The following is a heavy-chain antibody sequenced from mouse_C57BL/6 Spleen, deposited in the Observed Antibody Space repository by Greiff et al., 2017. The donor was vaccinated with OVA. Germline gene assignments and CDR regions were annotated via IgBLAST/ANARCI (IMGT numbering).Heavy chain of an antibody. Sequence: EVQVVESGPGLVKPSQSLSLTCSVTGYSITSGYYWNWIRQFPGNKLEWMGYISYDGSNNYNPSLKNRISITRDTSKNQFFLKLNSVTTEDTATYYCARGPGTVWYFDVWGTGTTVTVSS. CDR2: ISYDGSN. J-gene: IGHJ1*03. D-gene: IGHD1-1*01. CDR1: GYSITSGYY. CDR3: ARGPGTVWYFDV. V-gene: IGHV3-6*01.